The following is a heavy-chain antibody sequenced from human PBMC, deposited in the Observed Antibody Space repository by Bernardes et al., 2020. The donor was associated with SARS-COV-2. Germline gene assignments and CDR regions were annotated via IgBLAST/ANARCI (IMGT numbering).Heavy chain of an antibody. D-gene: IGHD2-15*01. CDR1: GYTFTAYV. Sequence: APVKVCCETSGYTFTAYVIIWVRQAPGQGLESMGWISAYNGYTNYAQKFQGRVTMTTDTSTSTAYMELRSLRSDDTAVYYCARALISDCSGGSCYPDYGDYFDYWGQGTLLTVSS. CDR2: ISAYNGYT. V-gene: IGHV1-18*01. CDR3: ARALISDCSGGSCYPDYGDYFDY. J-gene: IGHJ4*02.